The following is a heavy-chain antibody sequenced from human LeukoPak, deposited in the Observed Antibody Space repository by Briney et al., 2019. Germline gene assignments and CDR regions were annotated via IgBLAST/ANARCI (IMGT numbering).Heavy chain of an antibody. Sequence: ASVKVSCKASGYTFTSYGISWVRQAPGQGLEWMGWISAYNGNTNYAQKFQGRVTITADKSTSTAYMELSSLRSEDTAVYYCARDLTAMVKKGYYYYYGMDVWGQGTTVTVSS. CDR2: ISAYNGNT. D-gene: IGHD5-18*01. J-gene: IGHJ6*02. CDR3: ARDLTAMVKKGYYYYYGMDV. CDR1: GYTFTSYG. V-gene: IGHV1-18*01.